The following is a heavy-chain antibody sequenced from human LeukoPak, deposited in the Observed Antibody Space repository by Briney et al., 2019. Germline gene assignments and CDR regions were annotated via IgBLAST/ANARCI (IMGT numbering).Heavy chain of an antibody. J-gene: IGHJ4*02. V-gene: IGHV3-21*01. CDR1: GFTFSRYS. CDR3: ASPSDYYATSGYYY. CDR2: ISISSNYI. Sequence: PGGSLRLSCAASGFTFSRYSMNWVRQAPGKGLEWVSSISISSNYIYYADSVKGRFTISRDNAKSSLYLQMETLRVEDTAVYYCASPSDYYATSGYYYWGQGTLVTVSS. D-gene: IGHD3-22*01.